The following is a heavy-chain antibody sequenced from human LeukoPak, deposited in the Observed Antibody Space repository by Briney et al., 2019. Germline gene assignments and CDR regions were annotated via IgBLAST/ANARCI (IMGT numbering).Heavy chain of an antibody. CDR1: GYTFTSYG. Sequence: GASVKVSCKASGYTFTSYGISWVRQAPGQGLEWMGWISAYNGNTNYAQKLQGRVTMTTDTSTSTAYMELRSLRSDDTAVYYCARGDYDFWSGYAGWFDPWGQGTLVTASS. CDR2: ISAYNGNT. V-gene: IGHV1-18*01. CDR3: ARGDYDFWSGYAGWFDP. D-gene: IGHD3-3*01. J-gene: IGHJ5*02.